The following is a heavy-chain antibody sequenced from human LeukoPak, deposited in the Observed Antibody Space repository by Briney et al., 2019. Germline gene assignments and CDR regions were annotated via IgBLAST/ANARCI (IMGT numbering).Heavy chain of an antibody. CDR3: ARVRLPPYYYYSYYMDV. J-gene: IGHJ6*03. Sequence: SETLSLTCAVSGGSFSAFFWRWIRQPPGKGLEWIGDVGHSGSADYNPSLKSRVTVSADPSKTQFSLKLTSVTAADTAVYYCARVRLPPYYYYSYYMDVWGTGTTVTVSS. V-gene: IGHV4-34*01. CDR2: VGHSGSA. CDR1: GGSFSAFF. D-gene: IGHD5-18*01.